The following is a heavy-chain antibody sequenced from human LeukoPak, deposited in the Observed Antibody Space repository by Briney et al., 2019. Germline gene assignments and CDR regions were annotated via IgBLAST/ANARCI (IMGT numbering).Heavy chain of an antibody. CDR1: GFPFDDYA. J-gene: IGHJ4*02. Sequence: PGGSLRLSCIASGFPFDDYAMHWVRQAPGKGLEWVSGISWNSGTIDYAASVKGLFTISRDNAKSSLYLQMNSLRPEDTALYYCAKVMGYSYGFFDYWGRGTLVTVSS. CDR3: AKVMGYSYGFFDY. CDR2: ISWNSGTI. D-gene: IGHD5-18*01. V-gene: IGHV3-9*01.